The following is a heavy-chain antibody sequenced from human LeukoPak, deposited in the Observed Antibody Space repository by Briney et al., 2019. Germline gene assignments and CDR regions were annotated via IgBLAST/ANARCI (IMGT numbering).Heavy chain of an antibody. CDR2: MQFDGTKI. D-gene: IGHD6-13*01. CDR3: ARGSSSWYYFDY. J-gene: IGHJ4*02. V-gene: IGHV3-30*02. Sequence: GGSLRLSCVASGFTFTNSGMHWVRQAPGKGLEGVAFMQFDGTKIYYADSVKGRVTISRDDSRNTLYLQMNSLRADDTAVYYCARGSSSWYYFDYWGQGTLVTVSS. CDR1: GFTFTNSG.